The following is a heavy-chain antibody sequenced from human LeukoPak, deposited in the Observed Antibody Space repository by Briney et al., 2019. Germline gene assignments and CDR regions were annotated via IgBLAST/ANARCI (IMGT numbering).Heavy chain of an antibody. Sequence: GESLRISCKGSGYIFTSYWINWVRQTPGKGLEWMGRIDPSDSYTKYSPSFQVHVTISADKSISTAYLQWSSLKASDTAMYYCARRLYSGDEAYDYWGQGPLVTVPS. D-gene: IGHD5-12*01. CDR2: IDPSDSYT. J-gene: IGHJ4*02. CDR3: ARRLYSGDEAYDY. CDR1: GYIFTSYW. V-gene: IGHV5-10-1*01.